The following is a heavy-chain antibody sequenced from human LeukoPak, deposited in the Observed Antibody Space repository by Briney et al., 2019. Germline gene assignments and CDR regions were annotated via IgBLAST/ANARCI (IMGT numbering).Heavy chain of an antibody. CDR3: VRGPHYYGSGSYREFDY. J-gene: IGHJ4*02. D-gene: IGHD3-10*01. CDR2: IYYGGST. Sequence: SETLSLTCTVSGGSISSYYWSWIRQPPGKGLEWIGYIYYGGSTNYNPSLKSRVTISVDTSKNQFSLKLSSVTAADTAVYYCVRGPHYYGSGSYREFDYWGQGTLVTVSS. CDR1: GGSISSYY. V-gene: IGHV4-59*01.